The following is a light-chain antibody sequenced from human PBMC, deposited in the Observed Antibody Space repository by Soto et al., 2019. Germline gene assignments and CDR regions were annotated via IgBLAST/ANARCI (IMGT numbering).Light chain of an antibody. V-gene: IGLV2-14*01. CDR3: SSYTSSSTVV. Sequence: QSALTQPASVSGSPGQSITISCTGTSSEVGGYNYVSWYQQHPGKAPKLMIYEVSNRPSGVSNRFSGSKSGNTASLTISGLQAEDEADYYCSSYTSSSTVVFGGGTKRTVL. CDR2: EVS. J-gene: IGLJ2*01. CDR1: SSEVGGYNY.